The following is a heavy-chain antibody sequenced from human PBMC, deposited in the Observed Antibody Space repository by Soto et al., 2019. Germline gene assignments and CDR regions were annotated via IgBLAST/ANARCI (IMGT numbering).Heavy chain of an antibody. CDR1: GCSISSGGYY. D-gene: IGHD6-6*01. CDR3: ASSSSSSGGIFDY. V-gene: IGHV4-31*03. J-gene: IGHJ4*02. Sequence: SETLSLTCTVSGCSISSGGYYWIWIRQHPGKGLEWIGYIYYSGSTYYNPSLKSRVTISVDTSKNQFSLKLSSVTAADTAVYYCASSSSSSGGIFDYWGQGTLVTVSS. CDR2: IYYSGST.